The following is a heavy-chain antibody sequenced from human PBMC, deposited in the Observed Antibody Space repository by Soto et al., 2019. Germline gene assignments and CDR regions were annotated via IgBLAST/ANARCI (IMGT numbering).Heavy chain of an antibody. Sequence: QVQLLQSGAEVKKPGASVKVSCKASGYAFTSFHLHWLRQAPGKGPEWLGIIKPGGGSTSYAQQFRGRLTMTRDTSTSTVYMEMHSLRSDATAVSYCARALAPVTLDAFEIWGQGTMVTVSS. V-gene: IGHV1-46*01. J-gene: IGHJ3*02. D-gene: IGHD4-4*01. CDR1: GYAFTSFH. CDR2: IKPGGGST. CDR3: ARALAPVTLDAFEI.